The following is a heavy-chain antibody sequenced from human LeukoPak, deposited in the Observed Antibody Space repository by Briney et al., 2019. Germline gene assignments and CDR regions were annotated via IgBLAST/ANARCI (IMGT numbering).Heavy chain of an antibody. CDR1: GGSISSYY. Sequence: PSETLSLTCTVSGGSISSYYWSWIRQPPGKGLEWIGNIYYSGSTNYNPSLKSRVTISVDTSKNQFSLKLSSVTAADTAVYYCARAGEQQLEFDYWGQGTLVNVSS. D-gene: IGHD6-13*01. CDR2: IYYSGST. J-gene: IGHJ4*02. CDR3: ARAGEQQLEFDY. V-gene: IGHV4-59*01.